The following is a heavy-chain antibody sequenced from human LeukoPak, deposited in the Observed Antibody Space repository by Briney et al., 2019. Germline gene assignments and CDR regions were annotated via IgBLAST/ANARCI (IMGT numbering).Heavy chain of an antibody. CDR1: GFTVSSNY. CDR2: IYSGGST. CDR3: ARATTVTMYYFDY. Sequence: GGSLRLSCAASGFTVSSNYMSWVRQAPGKGLEWVSVIYSGGSTYYADSVKGRFTISRDNSKNTLYLQMNSLRAEDTAVYYCARATTVTMYYFDYWGQGTLVTVSS. J-gene: IGHJ4*02. D-gene: IGHD4-17*01. V-gene: IGHV3-53*01.